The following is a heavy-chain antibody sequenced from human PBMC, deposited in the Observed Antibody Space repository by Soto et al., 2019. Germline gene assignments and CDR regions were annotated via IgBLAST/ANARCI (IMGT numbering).Heavy chain of an antibody. CDR1: GSTFSSYG. CDR3: AKGEQWLVH. J-gene: IGHJ4*02. V-gene: IGHV3-30*18. Sequence: QVQLVESGGGVVQPWRSLRLSCAASGSTFSSYGMHWVRQAPGTGMEWVAVISYDGSNKYYADSVMSRFTISRDNSKYTLYLAMNSHRAEDRAVYYCAKGEQWLVHWGQGTLVTVSS. CDR2: ISYDGSNK. D-gene: IGHD6-19*01.